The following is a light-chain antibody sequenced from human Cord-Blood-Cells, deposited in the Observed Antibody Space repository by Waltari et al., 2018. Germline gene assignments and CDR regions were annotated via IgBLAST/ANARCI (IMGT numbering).Light chain of an antibody. CDR1: SGHSSYA. CDR3: QTWGTGIGV. CDR2: LNSDGSH. V-gene: IGLV4-69*01. J-gene: IGLJ3*02. Sequence: HLVLTHSPSASASLGASAKLTCTLSSGHSSYAIAWHQQQPEKGPRYLMKLNSDGSHSKGDGIPDRFSGSSSGAERYLTISSLQSEDEADYYCQTWGTGIGVFGGGTKLTVL.